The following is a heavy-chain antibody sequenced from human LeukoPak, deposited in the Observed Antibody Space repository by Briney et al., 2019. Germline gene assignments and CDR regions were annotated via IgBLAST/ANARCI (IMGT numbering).Heavy chain of an antibody. CDR3: AKGEDIVVVPARFSWFDP. Sequence: GGSLRLSCVGSTFTFSDYGMHWVRQAPGKGLEWVAFIRYDGSNKYYADSVKGRFTISRDNSKNTLYLQMNSLRAEDTAVYYCAKGEDIVVVPARFSWFDPWGQGTLVTVSS. D-gene: IGHD2-2*01. V-gene: IGHV3-30*02. CDR1: TFTFSDYG. CDR2: IRYDGSNK. J-gene: IGHJ5*02.